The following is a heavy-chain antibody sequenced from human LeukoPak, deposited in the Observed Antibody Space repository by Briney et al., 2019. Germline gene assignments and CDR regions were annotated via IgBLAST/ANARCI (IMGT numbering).Heavy chain of an antibody. Sequence: ASVKVSCKASGGTFSSYTISWVRQAPGQGLEWMGRIIPILGIANYAQKFQGRVTITADKSTSTAYMELSSLGSEDTAVYYCARDRVVGGPDYWGQGTLVTVSS. D-gene: IGHD1-26*01. CDR2: IIPILGIA. CDR3: ARDRVVGGPDY. J-gene: IGHJ4*02. V-gene: IGHV1-69*04. CDR1: GGTFSSYT.